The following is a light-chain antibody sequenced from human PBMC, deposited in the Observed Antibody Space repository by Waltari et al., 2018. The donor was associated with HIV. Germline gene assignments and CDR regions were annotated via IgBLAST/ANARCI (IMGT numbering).Light chain of an antibody. V-gene: IGKV4-1*01. CDR3: QKYFGLQVN. CDR2: WAS. J-gene: IGKJ4*01. Sequence: DIVITPSPDSLAVSLGDMAAITSSSRPGFFGEPRKKHYNAWDQHKQGHPPKLLITWASTRQSGVPDRFSGSGSGTDFTLTINTLQAEDVAVYYCQKYFGLQVNFGGGTKVEIK. CDR1: PGFFGEPRKKHY.